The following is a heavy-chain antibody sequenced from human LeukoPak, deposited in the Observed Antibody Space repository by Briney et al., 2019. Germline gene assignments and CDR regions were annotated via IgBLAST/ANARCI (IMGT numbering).Heavy chain of an antibody. CDR1: GYTFTGYY. D-gene: IGHD6-13*01. V-gene: IGHV1-2*06. CDR3: ARVGQQLGNWFDP. J-gene: IGHJ5*02. CDR2: INPNSGGT. Sequence: ASVKVSCKASGYTFTGYYMHWVRQAPGQGLEWMGRINPNSGGTNYAQKFQGRVTMTRDTSISTAYMELSWLRSDDTAVYYCARVGQQLGNWFDPWGQGTLVTVSS.